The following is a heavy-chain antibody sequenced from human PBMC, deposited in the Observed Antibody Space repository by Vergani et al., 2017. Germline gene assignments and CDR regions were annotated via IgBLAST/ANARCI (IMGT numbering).Heavy chain of an antibody. J-gene: IGHJ6*02. CDR1: GYSFTSYW. V-gene: IGHV5-10-1*03. CDR3: ARHEAGTTGYWMDV. Sequence: DVQLVQSGAEVKKPGESLRISCKGSGYSFTSYWISWVRQMPGKGLEWMVRIDPSDSYTNYSPSFQGHVTIAADMSISTAYLRWSSLKASDTAMYYCARHEAGTTGYWMDVWGQGTTVTVSS. CDR2: IDPSDSYT. D-gene: IGHD1-7*01.